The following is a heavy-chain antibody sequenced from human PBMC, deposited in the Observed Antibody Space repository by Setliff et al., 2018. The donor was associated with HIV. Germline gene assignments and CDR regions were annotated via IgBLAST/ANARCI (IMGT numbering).Heavy chain of an antibody. D-gene: IGHD3-3*01. V-gene: IGHV1-18*01. CDR1: GYTFTNYA. Sequence: ASVKVSCKASGYTFTNYAISWIRQAPGQGLEWLGWISGYKGNTNYAQKLQGRVTITRNTSISTAYMELSSLRSEDTAVYYCAVTIFGVVTHGYFQHWGQGTLVTVSS. J-gene: IGHJ1*01. CDR2: ISGYKGNT. CDR3: AVTIFGVVTHGYFQH.